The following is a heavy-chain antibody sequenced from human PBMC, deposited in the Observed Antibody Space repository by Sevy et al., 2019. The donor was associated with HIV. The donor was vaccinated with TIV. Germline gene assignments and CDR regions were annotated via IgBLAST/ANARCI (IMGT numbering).Heavy chain of an antibody. CDR1: GLIFRNLW. D-gene: IGHD2-8*02. Sequence: GGSLRLSCATSGLIFRNLWMNWVRQAPGKGLEWVGRIKSNPDGGTTDYAAPVKGRFTISRDDSEDTLFLHMNSLRTEDTALYDCSTDVPHTGGCNGLRWGQGTLVTVSS. CDR2: IKSNPDGGTT. V-gene: IGHV3-15*01. CDR3: STDVPHTGGCNGLR. J-gene: IGHJ4*02.